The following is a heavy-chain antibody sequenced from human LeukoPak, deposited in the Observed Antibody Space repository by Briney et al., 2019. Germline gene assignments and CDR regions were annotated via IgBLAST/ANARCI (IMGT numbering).Heavy chain of an antibody. CDR2: IYYSGST. D-gene: IGHD3-3*01. J-gene: IGHJ6*02. Sequence: SETLSLTCTVSGGSISSYYWSWIRQPPGKGLEWIGYIYYSGSTNYNPSLKSRVTISVDTSKNQFSLKLSSVTAADTAVYYCARSVEWLWDYYYYGMDVRGQGTTVTVSS. CDR3: ARSVEWLWDYYYYGMDV. CDR1: GGSISSYY. V-gene: IGHV4-59*01.